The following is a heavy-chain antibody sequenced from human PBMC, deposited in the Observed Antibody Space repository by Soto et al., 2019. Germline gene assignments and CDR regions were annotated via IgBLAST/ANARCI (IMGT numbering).Heavy chain of an antibody. CDR2: MYRTGST. CDR1: GGSFTSNNC. CDR3: ATGYQGTSVDD. J-gene: IGHJ4*02. D-gene: IGHD1-7*01. V-gene: IGHV4-4*02. Sequence: PSETLSLTCAVSGGSFTSNNCWTWVRRPPGQGLEWIGDMYRTGSTNYNPSLKNRVTISLDKSANQFSLKTASPTATDTAVYYWATGYQGTSVDDWGQGSLVTVSS.